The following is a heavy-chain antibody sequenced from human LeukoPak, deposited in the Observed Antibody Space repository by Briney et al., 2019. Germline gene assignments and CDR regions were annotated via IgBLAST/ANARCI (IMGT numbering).Heavy chain of an antibody. J-gene: IGHJ6*03. V-gene: IGHV3-74*01. Sequence: GGSLRLSCVASGFTFSSYWMHWVRQDPRKGLVWVSRINGDGRNINYADSVRGRFTISRDNAKNTLYLQMNSLRAEDTAVYYCAKDGNSYGYYYYMDVWGKGTTVTVSS. CDR1: GFTFSSYW. D-gene: IGHD5-18*01. CDR3: AKDGNSYGYYYYMDV. CDR2: INGDGRNI.